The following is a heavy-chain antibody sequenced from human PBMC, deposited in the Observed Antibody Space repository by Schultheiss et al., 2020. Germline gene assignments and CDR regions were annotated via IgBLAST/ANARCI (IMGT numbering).Heavy chain of an antibody. CDR1: GGSISSGGYY. D-gene: IGHD6-13*01. V-gene: IGHV4-61*08. Sequence: GSLRLSCTVSGGSISSGGYYWSWIRQHPGKGLEWIGYIYYSGSTNYNPSLKSRVTISVDTSKNQFSLKLSSVTAADTAVYYCAKGGRIYSSSWYDYWGQGTLVTVSS. CDR3: AKGGRIYSSSWYDY. J-gene: IGHJ4*02. CDR2: IYYSGST.